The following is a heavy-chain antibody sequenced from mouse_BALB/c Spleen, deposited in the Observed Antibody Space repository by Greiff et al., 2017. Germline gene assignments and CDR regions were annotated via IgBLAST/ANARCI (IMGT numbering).Heavy chain of an antibody. Sequence: EVKLVESGGGLVQPGGSLKLSCAASGFTFSSYGMSWVRQTPDKRLELVATINSNGGSTYYPDSVKGRFTISRDNAKNTLYLQMSSLKSEDTAMYYCARESAMIFAYWGQGTLVTVSA. J-gene: IGHJ3*01. D-gene: IGHD2-4*01. CDR1: GFTFSSYG. CDR3: ARESAMIFAY. V-gene: IGHV5-6-3*01. CDR2: INSNGGST.